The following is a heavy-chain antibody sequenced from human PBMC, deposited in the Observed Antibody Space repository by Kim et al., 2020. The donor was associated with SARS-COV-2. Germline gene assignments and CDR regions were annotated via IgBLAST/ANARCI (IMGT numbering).Heavy chain of an antibody. J-gene: IGHJ3*02. V-gene: IGHV4-39*01. Sequence: NHPSLKSHITISVDTTKKQFSLELSSVTAADTAVYYCARQRATDDAFDIWGQGTMVTVSS. CDR3: ARQRATDDAFDI.